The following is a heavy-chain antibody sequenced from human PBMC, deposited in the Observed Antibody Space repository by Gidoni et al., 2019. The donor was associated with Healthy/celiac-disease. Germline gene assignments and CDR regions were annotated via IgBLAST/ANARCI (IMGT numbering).Heavy chain of an antibody. J-gene: IGHJ6*03. CDR1: GYTFPSYG. CDR3: AGSLLPSLPYYYYYMDV. Sequence: QVQLVPSGAEVKKPGASVKVYCKASGYTFPSYGISWVRQAPGQGLEWMGLIIAYNSNTNHAQKLQGGVSLTTDTSTSTAYMELRSMRSDDTAVYYCAGSLLPSLPYYYYYMDVWGKGTTVTVSS. V-gene: IGHV1-18*01. CDR2: IIAYNSNT. D-gene: IGHD2-2*01.